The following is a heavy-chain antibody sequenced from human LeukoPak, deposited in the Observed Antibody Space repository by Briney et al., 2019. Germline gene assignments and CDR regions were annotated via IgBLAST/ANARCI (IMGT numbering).Heavy chain of an antibody. CDR1: GGSISSYY. V-gene: IGHV4-59*01. D-gene: IGHD3-10*01. CDR3: ARSIAAGWFGELKPNYYYYYGMDV. Sequence: SETLSLTCTVSGGSISSYYWSWIRQPPGKGLEWIGYIYYSGSTNYNPSLKSRVTISVDTSKNQFSLKLSSVTAADTAVYYCARSIAAGWFGELKPNYYYYYGMDVWGQGTTVTVSS. J-gene: IGHJ6*02. CDR2: IYYSGST.